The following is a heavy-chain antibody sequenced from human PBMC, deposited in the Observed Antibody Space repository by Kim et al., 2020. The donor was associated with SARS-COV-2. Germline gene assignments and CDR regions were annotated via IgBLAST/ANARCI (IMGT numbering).Heavy chain of an antibody. Sequence: SETLSLTCTVSGGSISSYYWSWIRQPPGKGLEWIGHTHYSGSTNYKPSLKSRVTISVDTSKNQVSLKLRSVTTADTAVYFCARDRKYDYGMDVWGQGTTVTVSS. J-gene: IGHJ6*02. V-gene: IGHV4-59*01. CDR1: GGSISSYY. CDR3: ARDRKYDYGMDV. CDR2: THYSGST.